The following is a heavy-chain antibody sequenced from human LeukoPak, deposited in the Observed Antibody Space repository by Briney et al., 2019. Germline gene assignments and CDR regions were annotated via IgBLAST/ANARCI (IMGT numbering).Heavy chain of an antibody. D-gene: IGHD4-17*01. V-gene: IGHV4-34*01. CDR2: INDSGST. Sequence: SETLSLTCAVYGGSSSGYYWSWIRQPPGKGLEWIAEINDSGSTNYNPSLKSRVTISVDTSKKQSSLKLTSVTAADTAVYFCATMGDYFAQFHLDYWGQGTLVTVSS. CDR1: GGSSSGYY. J-gene: IGHJ4*02. CDR3: ATMGDYFAQFHLDY.